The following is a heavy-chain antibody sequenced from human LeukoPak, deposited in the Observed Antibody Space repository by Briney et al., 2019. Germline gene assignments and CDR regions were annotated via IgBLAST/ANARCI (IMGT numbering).Heavy chain of an antibody. D-gene: IGHD3-22*01. V-gene: IGHV3-48*04. CDR2: ISSSGSTI. Sequence: GGSLRLSCAASGFTFSSYSMNWVRQAPGKGLEGVSYISSSGSTIYYADSVKGRFTISRDNAKNSLYLQMNSLRAEDTAVYYCARAGRDSSGYTLYYFDYWGQGTLVTVSS. CDR1: GFTFSSYS. J-gene: IGHJ4*02. CDR3: ARAGRDSSGYTLYYFDY.